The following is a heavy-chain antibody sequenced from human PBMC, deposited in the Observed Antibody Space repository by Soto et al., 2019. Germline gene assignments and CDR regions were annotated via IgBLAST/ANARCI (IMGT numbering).Heavy chain of an antibody. CDR1: GGSISSYY. CDR2: IYYSGST. Sequence: SETLSLTCTVSGGSISSYYWSWIRQPPGKGLEWIGYIYYSGSTNYNPSLKSRVTISVDTSKNQFSLKLSSVTAADTAVYYCASYMSGLYGDYFYYWTQRTLVTVSS. CDR3: ASYMSGLYGDYFYY. J-gene: IGHJ4*02. D-gene: IGHD1-26*01. V-gene: IGHV4-59*08.